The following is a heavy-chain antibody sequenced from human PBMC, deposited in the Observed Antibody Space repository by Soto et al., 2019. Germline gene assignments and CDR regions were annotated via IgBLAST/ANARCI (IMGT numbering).Heavy chain of an antibody. CDR2: IYYGGST. D-gene: IGHD5-18*01. J-gene: IGHJ4*02. V-gene: IGHV4-30-2*01. CDR1: GGSISSGGFS. Sequence: SETLSLTCSVSGGSISSGGFSWSWIRQPPGKGLEWIGYIYYGGSTYYNPSLKSRVTMSVDRSKNQFSLELGSVTAADTAVYYCARYSFGFAYWGRGTLVTVSS. CDR3: ARYSFGFAY.